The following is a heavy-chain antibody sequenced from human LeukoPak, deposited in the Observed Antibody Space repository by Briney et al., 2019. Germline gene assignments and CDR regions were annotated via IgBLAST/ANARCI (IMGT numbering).Heavy chain of an antibody. CDR1: RGSINSYY. D-gene: IGHD3-16*01. J-gene: IGHJ4*02. CDR2: IYYSVGT. CDR3: TGVMQVLGSLGSRYFDY. V-gene: IGHV4-59*01. Sequence: SETLSLTCTLSRGSINSYYWSWIREPPGKRLEWIGYIYYSVGTKYNLSITSRVALSVEKSKHKLSLKLSSVTAAVTAVHYCTGVMQVLGSLGSRYFDYWGQGTLVTVSS.